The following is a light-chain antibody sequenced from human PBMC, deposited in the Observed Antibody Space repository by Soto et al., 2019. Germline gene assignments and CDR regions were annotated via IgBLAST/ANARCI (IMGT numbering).Light chain of an antibody. CDR1: QGISNW. CDR3: QQSDSFPHT. CDR2: AAS. J-gene: IGKJ2*01. Sequence: DIQMTQSPSSVSASVGDRVTITCRASQGISNWLAWYQQKAGQAPKLLIYAASGLHSGVPSRFSGSGSGTEFTLTISSLQPEDFATYFCQQSDSFPHTFGRGTKLEI. V-gene: IGKV1-12*01.